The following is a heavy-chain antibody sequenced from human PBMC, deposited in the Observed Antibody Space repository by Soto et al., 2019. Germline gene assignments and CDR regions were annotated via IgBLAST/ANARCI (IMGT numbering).Heavy chain of an antibody. CDR1: GYSFTSYW. D-gene: IGHD1-20*01. Sequence: PGESLKIFCKGSGYSFTSYWIGWVRQMPGKGLEWMGIIYPGDSDTRYSPSFQGQVTISADKSISTAYLQWSSLKASDTAMYYCARPSITGTTLDAFDIWGQGTMVTVSS. CDR2: IYPGDSDT. J-gene: IGHJ3*02. V-gene: IGHV5-51*01. CDR3: ARPSITGTTLDAFDI.